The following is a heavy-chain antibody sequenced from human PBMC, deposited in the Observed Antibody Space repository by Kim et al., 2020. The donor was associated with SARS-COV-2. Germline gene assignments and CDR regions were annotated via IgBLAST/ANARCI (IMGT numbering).Heavy chain of an antibody. V-gene: IGHV4-59*01. Sequence: SETLSLTCTVSGGSISSYYWSWIRQPPGKGLEWIGYIYYSGSTNYNPSLKSRVTISVDTSKNQFSLKLSSVTAADTAVYYCARAFAVPPGYSSGWYPLYYYYYGMDVWGQGTTVTVSS. J-gene: IGHJ6*02. CDR2: IYYSGST. D-gene: IGHD6-19*01. CDR1: GGSISSYY. CDR3: ARAFAVPPGYSSGWYPLYYYYYGMDV.